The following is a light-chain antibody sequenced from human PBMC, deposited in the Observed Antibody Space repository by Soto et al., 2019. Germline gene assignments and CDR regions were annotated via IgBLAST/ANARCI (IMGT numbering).Light chain of an antibody. V-gene: IGLV2-14*01. CDR2: EVS. CDR1: SSDVGCYNY. CDR3: SSYTSSSIDYV. Sequence: QSALTQPASVSGSPGQSSTISCTGTSSDVGCYNYVSWYQQHSGKAPKLMIYEVSNRPSGVSNRFSGSKSGNTASLTISGLQDEDEANYYCSSYTSSSIDYVFGTGTKLTVL. J-gene: IGLJ1*01.